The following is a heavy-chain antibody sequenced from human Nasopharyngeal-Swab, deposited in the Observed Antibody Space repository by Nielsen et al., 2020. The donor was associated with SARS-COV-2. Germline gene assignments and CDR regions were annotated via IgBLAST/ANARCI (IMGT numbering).Heavy chain of an antibody. CDR1: GFTFSSYA. CDR2: ISGSGGST. D-gene: IGHD3-16*02. V-gene: IGHV3-23*01. Sequence: GESLKISCAASGFTFSSYAMSWVRQAPGKGLEWVSAISGSGGSTYYADSVKGRFTISRDNSKNTMYLQMNRLRAEDTAVYYCAKDRGDYDYIWGGYRGVFDYWGQGTLVTVSS. J-gene: IGHJ4*02. CDR3: AKDRGDYDYIWGGYRGVFDY.